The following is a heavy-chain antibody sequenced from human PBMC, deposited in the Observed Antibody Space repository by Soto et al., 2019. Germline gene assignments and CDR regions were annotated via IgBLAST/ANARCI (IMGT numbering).Heavy chain of an antibody. D-gene: IGHD3-10*01. Sequence: ASVKVSCKASGGTFSSYAISWVRQAPGQGLEWMGGIIPIFGTANYAQKFQGRVTITADESTSTAYMELSSLRSEDTAVYYCATPQWANTYGSGELLDYYYYYGMDVWGQGTTVTVSS. V-gene: IGHV1-69*13. J-gene: IGHJ6*02. CDR3: ATPQWANTYGSGELLDYYYYYGMDV. CDR1: GGTFSSYA. CDR2: IIPIFGTA.